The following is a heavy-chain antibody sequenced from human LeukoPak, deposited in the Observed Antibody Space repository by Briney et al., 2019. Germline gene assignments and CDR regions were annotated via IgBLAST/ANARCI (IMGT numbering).Heavy chain of an antibody. CDR1: GGSISSYY. Sequence: PSETLSLTCTVSGGSISSYYWSWIRQPPGKGLEWIGYIYYSGSTNYNPSLKSRVTISVDTSKNQFSLKLSSVTAADTAVYYCARYYYGSGSLSAFDYYYGMDVWGQGTTVTVSS. J-gene: IGHJ6*02. V-gene: IGHV4-59*01. D-gene: IGHD3-10*01. CDR3: ARYYYGSGSLSAFDYYYGMDV. CDR2: IYYSGST.